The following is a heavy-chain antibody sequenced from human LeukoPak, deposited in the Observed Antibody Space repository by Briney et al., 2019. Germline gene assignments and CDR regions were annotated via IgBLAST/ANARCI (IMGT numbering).Heavy chain of an antibody. CDR3: ARMDAMVRGLIYYYYGMDV. V-gene: IGHV4-31*03. D-gene: IGHD3-10*01. CDR1: GGSISDGGFY. CDR2: IYYSGST. Sequence: SETLSLTCTVSGGSISDGGFYWSWIRQHPEKGLEWIGYIYYSGSTYYNPTLESRVTMSVDTSMKQFSLKLKSVTAADTAVYYCARMDAMVRGLIYYYYGMDVWGQGTTVTVSS. J-gene: IGHJ6*02.